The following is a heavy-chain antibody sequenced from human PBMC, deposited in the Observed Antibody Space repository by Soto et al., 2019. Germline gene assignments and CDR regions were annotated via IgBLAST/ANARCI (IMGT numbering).Heavy chain of an antibody. CDR3: GKDIRSGSIDY. CDR2: IWYDGSNK. V-gene: IGHV3-33*06. Sequence: GGSLRLSCAASGFTFSSYGMHWVRQAPGKGLEWVAVIWYDGSNKYYADSVKGRFTISRDNSTNTVYLQMNSLRAEDTAKYYCGKDIRSGSIDYWGQGTLVTVSS. J-gene: IGHJ4*02. D-gene: IGHD1-1*01. CDR1: GFTFSSYG.